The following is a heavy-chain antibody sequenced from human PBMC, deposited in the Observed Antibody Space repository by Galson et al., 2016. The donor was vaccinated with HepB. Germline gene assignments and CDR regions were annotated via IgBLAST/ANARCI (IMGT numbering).Heavy chain of an antibody. D-gene: IGHD6-19*01. Sequence: ETLSLTCIVSGGSIGSDYYWGWIRQPPGRGLEWIGSIYSSEDTYYNPSLKSRVTISVDTPKNQFSLRLDSVTAADTGLYYCAAGIVVAGKYYYHYMDVWGKGTTVTVSS. CDR2: IYSSEDT. V-gene: IGHV4-39*01. CDR1: GGSIGSDYY. J-gene: IGHJ6*03. CDR3: AAGIVVAGKYYYHYMDV.